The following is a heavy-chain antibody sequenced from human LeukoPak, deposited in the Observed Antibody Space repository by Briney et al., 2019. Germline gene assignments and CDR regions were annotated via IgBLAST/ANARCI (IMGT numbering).Heavy chain of an antibody. CDR2: ISWNSGSI. J-gene: IGHJ4*02. CDR3: AKDKGSIVGATLFDY. D-gene: IGHD1-26*01. V-gene: IGHV3-9*01. CDR1: GFTFDDYA. Sequence: GGSLRLSCAASGFTFDDYAMHWVRQAPGKGREWVSGISWNSGSIGYADSVKGRFTISRDNAKNSLYLQMNSLRAEDTALYYCAKDKGSIVGATLFDYWGQGTLVTVSS.